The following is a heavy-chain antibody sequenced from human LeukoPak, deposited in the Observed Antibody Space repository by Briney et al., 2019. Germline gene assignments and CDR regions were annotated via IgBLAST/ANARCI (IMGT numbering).Heavy chain of an antibody. Sequence: GASVKVSCKASGYTFTGYYMHWVRQAPGQGLEWMGWINPNSGGTNYAQKFQGRVTMTRDTSISTAYMELSRLTSDDMAVYYCARTMSYNWRIDYWGQGTLVTVSS. J-gene: IGHJ4*02. CDR1: GYTFTGYY. CDR3: ARTMSYNWRIDY. D-gene: IGHD3-10*01. V-gene: IGHV1-2*02. CDR2: INPNSGGT.